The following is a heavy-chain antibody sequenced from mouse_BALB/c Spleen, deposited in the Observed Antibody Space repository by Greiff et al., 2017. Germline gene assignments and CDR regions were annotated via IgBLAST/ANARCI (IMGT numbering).Heavy chain of an antibody. CDR1: GYAFSSYW. V-gene: IGHV1-80*01. CDR2: IYPGDGDT. D-gene: IGHD2-3*01. J-gene: IGHJ4*01. CDR3: ARWLLRMDY. Sequence: QVHVKQSGAELVRPGSSVKISCKASGYAFSSYWMNWVKQRPGQGLEWIGQIYPGDGDTNYNGKFKGKATLTADKSSSTAYMQLSSLTSEDSAVYFCARWLLRMDYWGQGTSVTVSS.